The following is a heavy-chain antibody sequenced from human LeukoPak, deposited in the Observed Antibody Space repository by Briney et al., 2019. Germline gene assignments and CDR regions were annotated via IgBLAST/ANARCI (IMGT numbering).Heavy chain of an antibody. CDR1: GGSISSSTYY. V-gene: IGHV4-39*01. CDR3: ARLGGSGNPFFLYYYYYMDV. Sequence: PSETLSLTCTVSGGSISSSTYYWGWIRQPPGKGLEWIGTVYYSGSTYYNPSLKSRVTISVDTSKNQFSLKLSSVTAADTAVYYCARLGGSGNPFFLYYYYYMDVWGKGTTVTVSS. J-gene: IGHJ6*03. D-gene: IGHD3-10*01. CDR2: VYYSGST.